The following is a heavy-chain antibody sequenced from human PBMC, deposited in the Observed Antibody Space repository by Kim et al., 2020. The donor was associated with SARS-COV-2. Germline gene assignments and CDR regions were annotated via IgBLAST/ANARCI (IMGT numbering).Heavy chain of an antibody. Sequence: GGSLRLSCAASGFTFSSYAMSWVRQAPGKGLEWVSAISGSGGSTYYADSVKGRFTISRDNSKNTLYLQMNSLRAEDTAVYYCAKDGRSSSGWYRPGYFDLWGRGTLVTVSS. D-gene: IGHD6-19*01. J-gene: IGHJ2*01. CDR3: AKDGRSSSGWYRPGYFDL. CDR2: ISGSGGST. V-gene: IGHV3-23*01. CDR1: GFTFSSYA.